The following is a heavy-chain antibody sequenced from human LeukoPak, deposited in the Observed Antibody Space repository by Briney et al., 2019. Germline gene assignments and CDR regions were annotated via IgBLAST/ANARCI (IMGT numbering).Heavy chain of an antibody. J-gene: IGHJ4*03. Sequence: PSETLSHTCAVYGGPYSVHYERGLRQPPGKGLEWIGEINHSGSTNYNPSLKSRVTISVDTSNNQFSLKLRSVTAADTAVYYCARGHSYCYFDFWGKGTLVTVSS. D-gene: IGHD1-26*01. V-gene: IGHV4-34*01. CDR3: ARGHSYCYFDF. CDR2: INHSGST. CDR1: GGPYSVHY.